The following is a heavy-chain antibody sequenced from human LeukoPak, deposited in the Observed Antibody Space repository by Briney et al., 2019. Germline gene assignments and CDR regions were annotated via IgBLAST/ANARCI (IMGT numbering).Heavy chain of an antibody. J-gene: IGHJ6*04. CDR1: GFTFSSYI. Sequence: GGSLRLSCAASGFTFSSYIMNWVRQAPGKGLEWVSSISSSSNYVYYADSVKGRFTISRDNAKNSLYLQMSSLRAEDTAVYYCARGHYYGMDVWGKGTTVTISS. CDR2: ISSSSNYV. V-gene: IGHV3-21*01. CDR3: ARGHYYGMDV.